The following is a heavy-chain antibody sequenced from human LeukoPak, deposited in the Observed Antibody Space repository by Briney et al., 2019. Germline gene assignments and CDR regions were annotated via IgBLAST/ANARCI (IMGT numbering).Heavy chain of an antibody. D-gene: IGHD4-23*01. Sequence: AGGSLRLPCAASGFTFSTYWMSWVRQAPGKGLEWVGNIYKDGSVKNYVDSVKGRFTISRDNTKNSLYLEMNNLRVEDTAIYYCATSFDSSGNDWGRGTLVTVSS. CDR1: GFTFSTYW. CDR3: ATSFDSSGND. J-gene: IGHJ4*02. CDR2: IYKDGSVK. V-gene: IGHV3-7*01.